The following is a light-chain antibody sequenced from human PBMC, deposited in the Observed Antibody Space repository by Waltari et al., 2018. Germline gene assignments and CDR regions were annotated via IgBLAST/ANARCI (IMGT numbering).Light chain of an antibody. J-gene: IGLJ3*02. V-gene: IGLV2-23*01. CDR2: EGS. CDR1: ISDVGSYNL. Sequence: QSALTQPASVSGSPGQSITISCTGTISDVGSYNLVSCYQQHPGKAPKLMIYEGSKRPSGVSNRFSGSKSGNTASLTISGLQAEDEADYYCCSYAGSSPLFGGGTKLTVL. CDR3: CSYAGSSPL.